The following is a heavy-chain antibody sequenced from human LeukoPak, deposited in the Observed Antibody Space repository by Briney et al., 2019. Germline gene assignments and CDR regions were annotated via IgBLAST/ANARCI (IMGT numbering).Heavy chain of an antibody. CDR3: ARDTLGEGEDANYAVYYFNH. D-gene: IGHD4/OR15-4a*01. CDR2: IKQDGNEK. Sequence: GGSLRLSCAASGFTFSSYAMSWVRQAPGKGLEWVANIKQDGNEKYYADSVKGRFTISRDNGKNSLDLQMNSLRADDTAVYYCARDTLGEGEDANYAVYYFNHWGQGILVTVSS. J-gene: IGHJ4*02. CDR1: GFTFSSYA. V-gene: IGHV3-7*01.